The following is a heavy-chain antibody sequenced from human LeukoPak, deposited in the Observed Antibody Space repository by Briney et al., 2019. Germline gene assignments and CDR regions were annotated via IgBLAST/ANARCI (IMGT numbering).Heavy chain of an antibody. CDR1: GFTFSSYE. CDR3: AREPYVNYYYYMDV. J-gene: IGHJ6*03. V-gene: IGHV3-48*03. Sequence: GGSLRLSCAAPGFTFSSYEMNWVRQAPGKGLEWVSYISSSGSTIYYADSVKGRFTISRDNAKNSLYLQMNSLRAEDTAVYYCAREPYVNYYYYMDVWGKGTTVTISS. CDR2: ISSSGSTI. D-gene: IGHD3-16*01.